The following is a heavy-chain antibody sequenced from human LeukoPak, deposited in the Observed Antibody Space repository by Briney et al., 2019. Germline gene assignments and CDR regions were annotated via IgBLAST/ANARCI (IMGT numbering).Heavy chain of an antibody. V-gene: IGHV3-53*01. CDR2: IYGSGRI. J-gene: IGHJ4*02. CDR3: AGGY. CDR1: GFTVTNTY. Sequence: GGSLRLSCAASGFTVTNTYMNWVRQAPGKGLEWVSVIYGSGRIYYSDSVKGRFTISRDNSKNMLYLQMNSLRVEDTAVYYCAGGYWGQGTLVTVSS.